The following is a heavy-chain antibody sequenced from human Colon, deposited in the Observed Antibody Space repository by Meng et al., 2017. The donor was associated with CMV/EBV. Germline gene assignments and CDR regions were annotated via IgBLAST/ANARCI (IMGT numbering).Heavy chain of an antibody. V-gene: IGHV3-7*01. D-gene: IGHD3-3*01. J-gene: IGHJ6*02. CDR3: ARLIFGEVSGHDGMDV. CDR2: IKGDGGVI. Sequence: GESLKISCAASGFTFSRFWMIWVRQAPGKGLEWVAKIKGDGGVIYYVDSVKGRFTISRDNARNSVYLQMNSLRAEDTAVYYCARLIFGEVSGHDGMDVWGQGTTVTVSS. CDR1: GFTFSRFW.